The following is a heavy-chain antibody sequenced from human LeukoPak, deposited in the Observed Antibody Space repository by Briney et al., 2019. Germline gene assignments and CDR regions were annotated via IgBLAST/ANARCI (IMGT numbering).Heavy chain of an antibody. V-gene: IGHV3-9*01. CDR1: GFTFDDYA. D-gene: IGHD2-8*01. J-gene: IGHJ4*02. Sequence: QPGRSLRLPCAASGFTFDDYAMHWVRQAPGKGLEWVSGISWNSGSIGYADSVKGRFTISRDNAKNSLYLQMNSLRAEDTALYYCAKGLMVGYFDYWGQGTLVTVSS. CDR2: ISWNSGSI. CDR3: AKGLMVGYFDY.